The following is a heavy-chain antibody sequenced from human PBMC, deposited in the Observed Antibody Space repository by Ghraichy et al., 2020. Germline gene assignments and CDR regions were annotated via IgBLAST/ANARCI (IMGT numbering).Heavy chain of an antibody. CDR2: ISGTGGST. CDR1: GFTFRNFA. Sequence: GGSLRLSCAASGFTFRNFAMAWVREAPGSGLEWVSSISGTGGSTYYVDSVKGRFTISRDSSKNTLFLQTDDLRADDTALYFCAKAATGPIRGGYFDSWGQGIRGLVSS. J-gene: IGHJ4*02. D-gene: IGHD2-15*01. CDR3: AKAATGPIRGGYFDS. V-gene: IGHV3-23*01.